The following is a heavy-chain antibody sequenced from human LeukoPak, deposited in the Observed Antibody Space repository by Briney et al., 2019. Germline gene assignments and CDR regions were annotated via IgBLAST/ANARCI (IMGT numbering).Heavy chain of an antibody. CDR3: ARVLIAVAGTFDY. J-gene: IGHJ4*02. D-gene: IGHD6-19*01. Sequence: GSLRLSCAASGFTFRSYSMNWVRQAPGKGLEWIGEINHSGSTNYNPSLKSRVTISVDTSKNQFSLKLSSVTAADTAVYYCARVLIAVAGTFDYWGQGTLVTFSS. CDR2: INHSGST. V-gene: IGHV4-34*01. CDR1: GFTFRSYS.